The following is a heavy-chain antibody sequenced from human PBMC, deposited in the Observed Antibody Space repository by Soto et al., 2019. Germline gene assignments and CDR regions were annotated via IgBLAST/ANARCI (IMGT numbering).Heavy chain of an antibody. Sequence: EVQLVESGGGLVHPGGSLKLSCAAYGFTFSGSAMHWVRQASGIGLEWVGRIRSKANSYATAYAASVKGRFTISRDDSKNTAYLQMNSLKTEDTAVYYCTRHVTAMVGVDYWGQGTLVTVSS. CDR2: IRSKANSYAT. J-gene: IGHJ4*02. CDR1: GFTFSGSA. D-gene: IGHD5-18*01. V-gene: IGHV3-73*01. CDR3: TRHVTAMVGVDY.